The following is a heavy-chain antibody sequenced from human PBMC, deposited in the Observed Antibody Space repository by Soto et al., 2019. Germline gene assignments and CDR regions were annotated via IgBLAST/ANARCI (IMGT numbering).Heavy chain of an antibody. V-gene: IGHV4-34*01. CDR2: INHSGST. Sequence: LSLTCAVYGGSFSGYYWSWIRQPPGKGLEWIGEINHSGSTNYNPSLKSRVTISVDTSKNQFSLKLSSVTAADTAVYYCARSLGIYRRYYGMDVWGQGTTVTV. CDR3: ARSLGIYRRYYGMDV. D-gene: IGHD5-12*01. J-gene: IGHJ6*02. CDR1: GGSFSGYY.